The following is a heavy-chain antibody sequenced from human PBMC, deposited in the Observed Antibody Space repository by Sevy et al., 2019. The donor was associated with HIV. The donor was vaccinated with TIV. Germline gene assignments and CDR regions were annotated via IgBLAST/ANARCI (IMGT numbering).Heavy chain of an antibody. CDR2: ISYDGSNK. Sequence: GGSLRLSCTASGFTLRNYAMNWVRQAPGKGLELVALISYDGSNKYYAYSVRGRFAISRDNSKNTLYLQMNSLRPEDTAIYYCAREGQLWFVYYFDNWGQGTLVTVSS. V-gene: IGHV3-30*09. D-gene: IGHD3-10*01. CDR3: AREGQLWFVYYFDN. J-gene: IGHJ4*02. CDR1: GFTLRNYA.